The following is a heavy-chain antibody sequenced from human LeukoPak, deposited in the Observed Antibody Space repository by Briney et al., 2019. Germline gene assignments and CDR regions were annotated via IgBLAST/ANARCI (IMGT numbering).Heavy chain of an antibody. CDR3: VSFYETY. Sequence: GGSLRLSCAASGNYWMHWVRQVPGKGLVWVSHINSDGSWTSYADSVKGRFTISKDNAKNTEYLQMNSLRAEDTAVYYCVSFYETYWGRGTLVTVSS. D-gene: IGHD2/OR15-2a*01. V-gene: IGHV3-74*01. CDR2: INSDGSWT. J-gene: IGHJ4*02. CDR1: GNYW.